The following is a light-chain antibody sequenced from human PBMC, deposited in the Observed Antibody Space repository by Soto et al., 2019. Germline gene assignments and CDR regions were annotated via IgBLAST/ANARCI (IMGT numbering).Light chain of an antibody. CDR1: SRDVGAYNS. CDR2: DVS. Sequence: QSVLTQPASVSGSPGQSITLSCTGTSRDVGAYNSVSWYQQHPGKAPKLIIYDVSTRPSGVSNRFSGSKSGNTASLTTSGLQAEDEADYYCSSSTTSTTRVFGTGTKVTVL. CDR3: SSSTTSTTRV. V-gene: IGLV2-14*03. J-gene: IGLJ1*01.